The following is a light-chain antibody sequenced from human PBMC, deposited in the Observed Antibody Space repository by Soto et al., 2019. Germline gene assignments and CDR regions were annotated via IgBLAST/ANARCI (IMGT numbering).Light chain of an antibody. J-gene: IGKJ5*01. Sequence: IVLPQSPVTLSLSPGERATLSCRASQSVSGYLAWYQQKPGQAPRLLIYDVSNRATGIPARFSGSGSGTEFTLTISGLQSEDFAVYYCQQYNNWPPITFGHRRLLENK. CDR2: DVS. V-gene: IGKV3-15*01. CDR1: QSVSGY. CDR3: QQYNNWPPIT.